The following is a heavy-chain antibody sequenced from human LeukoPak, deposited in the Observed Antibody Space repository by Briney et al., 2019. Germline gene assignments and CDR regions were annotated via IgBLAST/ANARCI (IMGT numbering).Heavy chain of an antibody. CDR3: ARPVSSGGYYYYYMDV. D-gene: IGHD2-8*01. J-gene: IGHJ6*03. CDR1: GGSFSGYY. Sequence: SETLSLTCAVYGGSFSGYYWSWIRQPPGKGLEWIGEINHSGSTNYNPSLKSRVTISVDTSKNRFSLKLSSVTAADTAVYYCARPVSSGGYYYYYMDVWGKGTTVTISS. CDR2: INHSGST. V-gene: IGHV4-34*01.